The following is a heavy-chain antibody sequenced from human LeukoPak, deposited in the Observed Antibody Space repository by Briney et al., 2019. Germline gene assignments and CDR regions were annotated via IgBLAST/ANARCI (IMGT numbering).Heavy chain of an antibody. Sequence: SETLSLTCTVSGGSISSYYWSWIRQPAGKGLELIGRIYTSGSTNYNPSLKSRVTISVDTSKNQFSLKLSSVTAADTAVYYCARGRTGYQLLPTKKDYSYYYMDVWDKGTTVTVSS. V-gene: IGHV4-4*07. CDR1: GGSISSYY. CDR2: IYTSGST. J-gene: IGHJ6*03. CDR3: ARGRTGYQLLPTKKDYSYYYMDV. D-gene: IGHD2-2*01.